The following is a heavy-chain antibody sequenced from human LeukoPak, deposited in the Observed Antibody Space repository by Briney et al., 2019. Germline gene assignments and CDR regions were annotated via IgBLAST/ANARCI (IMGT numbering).Heavy chain of an antibody. CDR1: GYTFTSYD. V-gene: IGHV1-8*01. D-gene: IGHD2-2*01. CDR2: MSPNSGNT. Sequence: ASVKVSCKASGYTFTSYDINWVRQATGQGLEWMGWMSPNSGNTGYAQKFQGRVTLTRDTSISTAYMELSSLRSEDTAVYYCASSCSSTSCAGSARYYYYGMDVWGQGTTVTVSS. CDR3: ASSCSSTSCAGSARYYYYGMDV. J-gene: IGHJ6*02.